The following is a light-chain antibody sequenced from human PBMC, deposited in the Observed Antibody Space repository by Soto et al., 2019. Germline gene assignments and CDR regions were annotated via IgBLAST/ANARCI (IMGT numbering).Light chain of an antibody. V-gene: IGKV3-20*01. CDR3: LKYGSSPGWT. CDR2: GAS. Sequence: EIVLTQSPGTLSLSPGERATLSFSASQSVSSTYLAWYQQKPGQAPRLLIFGASSRATGIPDRFSGSGSGTDFTLTISRLDPEDFAVYYCLKYGSSPGWTFGPGTKVDIK. CDR1: QSVSSTY. J-gene: IGKJ1*01.